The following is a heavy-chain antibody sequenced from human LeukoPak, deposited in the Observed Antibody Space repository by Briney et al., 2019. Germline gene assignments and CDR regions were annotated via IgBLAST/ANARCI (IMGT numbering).Heavy chain of an antibody. Sequence: SETLSLTCAVYGGSFSGYYWSWIRQPPGKGLEWIGEINHSGSTNYNPSLKSRVTISLDTSKNQFSLKLSSVTAADTAVYYCARSKYSGSYYFDYWGQGTLVTVSS. CDR3: ARSKYSGSYYFDY. D-gene: IGHD1-26*01. V-gene: IGHV4-34*01. CDR1: GGSFSGYY. CDR2: INHSGST. J-gene: IGHJ4*02.